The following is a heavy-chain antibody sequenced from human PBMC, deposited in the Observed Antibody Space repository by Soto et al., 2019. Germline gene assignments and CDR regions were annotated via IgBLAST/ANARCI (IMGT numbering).Heavy chain of an antibody. V-gene: IGHV3-23*01. D-gene: IGHD3-10*02. CDR1: GFTFSNYA. J-gene: IGHJ5*01. CDR2: IGSSGGGT. CDR3: AKDWEDYVQLPDS. Sequence: PGGSLRLSCAASGFTFSNYAMNWVRQAPGKGLEWVSGIGSSGGGTYYVGSVRGRFTISRDNSKNTLYLQMNSLRAEDTAVYYCAKDWEDYVQLPDSWGQGTLVTVSS.